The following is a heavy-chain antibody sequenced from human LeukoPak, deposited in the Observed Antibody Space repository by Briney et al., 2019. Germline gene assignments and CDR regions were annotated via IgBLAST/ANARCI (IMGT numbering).Heavy chain of an antibody. CDR1: GFTFSAYS. V-gene: IGHV3-48*01. CDR3: ARGYKYAFDN. CDR2: IGISSGNT. J-gene: IGHJ4*02. D-gene: IGHD5-24*01. Sequence: GGSLRLSCAASGFTFSAYSMNWVRQAPGKGLEWISYIGISSGNTKYADSVKGRFTISGDKAKNSLYLQMNSLRVEDTAVYYCARGYKYAFDNWGQGTLVTVSS.